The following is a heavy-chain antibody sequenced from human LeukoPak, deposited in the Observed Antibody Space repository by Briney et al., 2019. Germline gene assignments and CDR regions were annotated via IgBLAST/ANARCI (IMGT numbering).Heavy chain of an antibody. D-gene: IGHD2-15*01. CDR3: ARGGVVDY. CDR2: IKQDGSEK. Sequence: GGSLRLSCAASGFSFSNHYMRWIRQAPGKGLEWVANIKQDGSEKYYVDSVKGRFTISRDNAKNSLYLQMNSLRAEDTAVYYCARGGVVDYWGQGTLVTVSS. V-gene: IGHV3-7*01. J-gene: IGHJ4*02. CDR1: GFSFSNHY.